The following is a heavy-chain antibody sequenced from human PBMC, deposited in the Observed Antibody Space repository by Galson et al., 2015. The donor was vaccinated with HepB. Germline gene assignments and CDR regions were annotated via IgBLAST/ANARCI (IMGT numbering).Heavy chain of an antibody. Sequence: SLRLSCAASGFTFSSYGMHWVRQAPGKGLEWVAVISYDGSNKYYADSVKGRFTISRDNSKNTLYLQMNSLRAEDTAVYYCARVGAGGSAYYDFWSGYSDWYFDLWGRGTLVTVSS. CDR3: ARVGAGGSAYYDFWSGYSDWYFDL. D-gene: IGHD3-3*01. J-gene: IGHJ2*01. CDR2: ISYDGSNK. CDR1: GFTFSSYG. V-gene: IGHV3-30*03.